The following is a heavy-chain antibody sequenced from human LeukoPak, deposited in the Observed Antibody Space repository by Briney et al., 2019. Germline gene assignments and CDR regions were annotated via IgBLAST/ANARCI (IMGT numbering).Heavy chain of an antibody. CDR3: AKDMGSGWDQPDY. J-gene: IGHJ4*02. D-gene: IGHD6-19*01. Sequence: GGSLRLSCAASGFTFRNFAMSWVRQAPGKGLEWVSGMSGSGDTTYYADSVQGRFTISRDNAKNSLYLQMNSLRAEDTALYYCAKDMGSGWDQPDYWGQGTLVTVSS. CDR2: MSGSGDTT. CDR1: GFTFRNFA. V-gene: IGHV3-23*01.